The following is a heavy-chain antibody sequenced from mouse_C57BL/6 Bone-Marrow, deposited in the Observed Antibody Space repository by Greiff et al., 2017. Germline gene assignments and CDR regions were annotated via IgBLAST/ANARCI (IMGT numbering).Heavy chain of an antibody. V-gene: IGHV1-64*01. D-gene: IGHD2-3*01. CDR1: GYTFTSYW. CDR2: IHPNSGST. J-gene: IGHJ3*01. CDR3: ARSRICDGYYGWFAY. Sequence: QVQLQQPGAELVKPGASVKLSCKASGYTFTSYWMHWVKQRPGQGLEWIGMIHPNSGSTNYNEKFKSKATLTVDKSSSTAYMQLSSLTSEDSADYYGARSRICDGYYGWFAYWGQGTLVTVSA.